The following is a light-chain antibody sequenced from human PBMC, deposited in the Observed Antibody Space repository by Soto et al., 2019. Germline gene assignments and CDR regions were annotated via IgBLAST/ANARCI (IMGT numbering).Light chain of an antibody. CDR2: AVS. Sequence: LTQPASVSGSPGQSITISCSGTSSDIGSYDHVAWYQQFPGKSPKLIIYAVSDQPSGVSDRFSGSKSGISASLTISGLQTEDEADYYCISYTDRQSYLFGTGTKVTVL. J-gene: IGLJ1*01. V-gene: IGLV2-14*03. CDR1: SSDIGSYDH. CDR3: ISYTDRQSYL.